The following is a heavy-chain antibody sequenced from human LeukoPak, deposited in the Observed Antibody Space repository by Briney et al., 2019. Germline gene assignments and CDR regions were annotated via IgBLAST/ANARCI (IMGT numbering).Heavy chain of an antibody. V-gene: IGHV4-4*07. CDR2: IYTSGST. J-gene: IGHJ4*02. Sequence: SETLSLTCTVSSGSISSYYWSWIRQPAGKGLEWIGRIYTSGSTNYIPSLKSRVTMSVDTSKNQFSLKLSSVTAADTAVYYCARWGPTVTSLDYWGQGTLVTVSS. D-gene: IGHD4-11*01. CDR1: SGSISSYY. CDR3: ARWGPTVTSLDY.